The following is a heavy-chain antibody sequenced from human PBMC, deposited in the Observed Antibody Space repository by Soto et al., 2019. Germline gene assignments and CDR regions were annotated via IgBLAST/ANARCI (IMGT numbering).Heavy chain of an antibody. Sequence: QVQLVQSGAEVKRPGSSVKVSCKASGDTFTFYSINWVRQAPGLGLEWMGRVNPILRVSNYAQRFQGRVTMTAEKSTSTAYMELSSLRSEDTAIYYCASSYGSGYRAFDFWGQGALVTVSS. CDR2: VNPILRVS. CDR1: GDTFTFYS. D-gene: IGHD3-10*01. J-gene: IGHJ4*02. V-gene: IGHV1-69*02. CDR3: ASSYGSGYRAFDF.